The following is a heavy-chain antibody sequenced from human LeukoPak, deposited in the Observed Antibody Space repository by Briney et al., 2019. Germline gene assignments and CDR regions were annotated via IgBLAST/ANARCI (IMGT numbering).Heavy chain of an antibody. D-gene: IGHD3-10*01. CDR2: ISAYNGNT. Sequence: GGSVKVSCKASGYTFTSYGISWVRQAPGQGLEWMGWISAYNGNTNYAQKLQGRVTMTTDTSTSTAYMELRSLRSDRTAVYYCARDQVRGVKSWFDPGGQGTLVTVSS. CDR3: ARDQVRGVKSWFDP. J-gene: IGHJ5*02. CDR1: GYTFTSYG. V-gene: IGHV1-18*01.